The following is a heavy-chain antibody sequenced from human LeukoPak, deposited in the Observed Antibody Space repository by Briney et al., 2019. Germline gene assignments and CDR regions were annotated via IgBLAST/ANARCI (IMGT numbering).Heavy chain of an antibody. J-gene: IGHJ5*02. CDR2: ISYSGNT. CDR3: ARHPSLSYCSGGSCWFDP. Sequence: SETLSLTCTVSGGSISSSDFYWGWIRQPPGKGLEWIGSISYSGNTYYNPSLKSRVTISVDTSKKQFSLKLSSVTAADTAVYYCARHPSLSYCSGGSCWFDPWGQGTLVTVSS. D-gene: IGHD2-15*01. CDR1: GGSISSSDFY. V-gene: IGHV4-39*01.